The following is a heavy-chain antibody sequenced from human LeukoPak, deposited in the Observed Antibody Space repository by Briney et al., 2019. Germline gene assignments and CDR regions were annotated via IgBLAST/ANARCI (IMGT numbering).Heavy chain of an antibody. CDR3: VRDGGVLFGEFPFDY. V-gene: IGHV1-18*01. Sequence: GASVKVSCKASGYTFTTFGISWVRQAPGQGLEWMGWISAYNGNTNYAQKVQGRVTMTTDTSTSTAYMELRRLRSDDTAVYYCVRDGGVLFGEFPFDYWGQETLVTVSS. CDR1: GYTFTTFG. J-gene: IGHJ4*02. D-gene: IGHD3-10*01. CDR2: ISAYNGNT.